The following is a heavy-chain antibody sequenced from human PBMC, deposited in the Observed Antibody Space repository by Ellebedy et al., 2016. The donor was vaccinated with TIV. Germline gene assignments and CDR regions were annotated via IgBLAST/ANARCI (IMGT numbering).Heavy chain of an antibody. CDR3: ARGQENSDIAVVNAPDGFDI. CDR2: INPHSGDT. D-gene: IGHD2-21*01. V-gene: IGHV1-2*04. Sequence: ASVKVSXXASGYSFTGYYMHWVRQAPGQGLEWMGWINPHSGDTNYAQKFQDWVNMTRDTSISTVYMELSSLTSADTALYFCARGQENSDIAVVNAPDGFDIWGQGTRVTVSP. J-gene: IGHJ3*02. CDR1: GYSFTGYY.